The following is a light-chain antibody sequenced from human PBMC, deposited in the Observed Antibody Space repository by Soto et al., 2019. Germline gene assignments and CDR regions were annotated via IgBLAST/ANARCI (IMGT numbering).Light chain of an antibody. V-gene: IGKV3-20*01. CDR1: QSVKTRY. J-gene: IGKJ5*01. Sequence: EIALTKSPGTLSLSPGEIATLPCRVSQSVKTRYLAWYQHKPGQAPRLLIYGTSGRATGIPDRFSGSRSGTDFTLTISRLEPEDFAVYYFQQYGSSITFGQGTRLEIK. CDR2: GTS. CDR3: QQYGSSIT.